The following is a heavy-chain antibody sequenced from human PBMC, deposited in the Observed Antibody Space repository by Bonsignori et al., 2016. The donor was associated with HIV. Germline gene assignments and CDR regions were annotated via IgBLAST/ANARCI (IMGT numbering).Heavy chain of an antibody. CDR3: AKLYSGYDWYYFDY. Sequence: GGSHSPVQRLDSPSVAMACTGSARLQARGLEWVAFIRYDGSNKYYADSVKGRFTISRDNSKNTLYLQMNSLRAEDTAVYYCAKLYSGYDWYYFDYWGQGTLVTVSS. D-gene: IGHD5-12*01. V-gene: IGHV3-30*02. J-gene: IGHJ4*02. CDR2: IRYDGSNK. CDR1: DSPSVAMA.